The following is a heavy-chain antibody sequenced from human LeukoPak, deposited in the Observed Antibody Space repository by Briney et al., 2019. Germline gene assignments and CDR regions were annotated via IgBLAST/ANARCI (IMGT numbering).Heavy chain of an antibody. J-gene: IGHJ6*02. CDR2: IYYSGST. CDR1: GGSISSYN. D-gene: IGHD2/OR15-2a*01. CDR3: ARVLCDYYYYGMDV. V-gene: IGHV4-59*01. Sequence: SETLSFTCTASGGSISSYNWSWIPQRPGKGLEWCGNIYYSGSTNYNPSLKSRVTISVDTSNNHFSLKLSSVTAADTAVYYCARVLCDYYYYGMDVWGQGTTVTVSS.